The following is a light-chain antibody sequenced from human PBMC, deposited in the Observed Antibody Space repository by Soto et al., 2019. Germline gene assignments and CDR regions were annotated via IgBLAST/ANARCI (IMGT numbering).Light chain of an antibody. CDR1: QSVXXSY. CDR3: QQYGSSPWT. CDR2: GAS. J-gene: IGKJ1*01. V-gene: IGKV3-20*01. Sequence: EIVLTQSPGTLSXSPGERATLSXXXXQSVXXSYLAWYQQKPGQAPRLLIYGASSRATGIPDRFSGSGSGTDFTLTISRLEPEDFAVYYCQQYGSSPWTFGQGTKVEIK.